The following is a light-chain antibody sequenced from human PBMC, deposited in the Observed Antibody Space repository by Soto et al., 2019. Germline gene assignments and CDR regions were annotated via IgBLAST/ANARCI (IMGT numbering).Light chain of an antibody. CDR3: CSYAGSSTSPDV. CDR1: SSDVGSYNL. CDR2: EVS. V-gene: IGLV2-23*02. J-gene: IGLJ1*01. Sequence: QAVVTQPASVSGSPGQSITISCTGTSSDVGSYNLVSWYQQHPGKAPKLMIYEVSKRPSGVSNRFSGSKSGNTASLTISGLQAEDEADYYGCSYAGSSTSPDVFGTGTKVTVL.